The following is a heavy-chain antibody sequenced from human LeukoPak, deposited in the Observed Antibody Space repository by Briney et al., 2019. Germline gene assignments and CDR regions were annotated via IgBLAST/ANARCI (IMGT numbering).Heavy chain of an antibody. J-gene: IGHJ4*02. D-gene: IGHD6-13*01. CDR2: ISSSSSYI. V-gene: IGHV3-21*01. CDR3: ARAGLAAAGTFDY. CDR1: GFTFSSYS. Sequence: AGGSLRLSCAASGFTFSSYSMNWVRQAPGKGLEWVSSISSSSSYIYYADSVKGRFTISRDNAKNSLYLQMNSLRAEDTAVYYCARAGLAAAGTFDYRGQGTLVTVSS.